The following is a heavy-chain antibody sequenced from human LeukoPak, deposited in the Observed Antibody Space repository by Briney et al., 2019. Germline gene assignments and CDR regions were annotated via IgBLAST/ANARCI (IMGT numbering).Heavy chain of an antibody. V-gene: IGHV4-59*08. Sequence: SGTLSLPFTAPGAPINSYYWSWIRQPPGKGLEWIGYFSYSGSTNFNPSLRSRVTISVDTSKNYFSLKLSSVTAADTAVYYCARHGGRGYSGYDMEYFQHWGQGTLVTVSS. J-gene: IGHJ1*01. D-gene: IGHD5-12*01. CDR3: ARHGGRGYSGYDMEYFQH. CDR1: GAPINSYY. CDR2: FSYSGST.